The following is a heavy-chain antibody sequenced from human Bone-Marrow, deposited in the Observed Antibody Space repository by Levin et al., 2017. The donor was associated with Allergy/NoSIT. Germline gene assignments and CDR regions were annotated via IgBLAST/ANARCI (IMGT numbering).Heavy chain of an antibody. J-gene: IGHJ4*02. D-gene: IGHD3-10*01. CDR2: ISGSGSNT. Sequence: GGSLRLSCAASGFTFSDNNMSWIRQAPGKGLEWVAFISGSGSNTNFADSVKGRFTISRDNAKNSLFLQMNSLRAEDTAVYFCARGALLVRGIPYDYWGQGTRVTVSS. CDR1: GFTFSDNN. CDR3: ARGALLVRGIPYDY. V-gene: IGHV3-11*05.